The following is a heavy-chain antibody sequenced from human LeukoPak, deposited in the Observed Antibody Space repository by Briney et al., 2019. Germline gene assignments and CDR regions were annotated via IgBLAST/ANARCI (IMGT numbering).Heavy chain of an antibody. J-gene: IGHJ5*02. V-gene: IGHV4-59*12. D-gene: IGHD3-3*01. CDR3: ARGVGLYDFWSGNWFDP. CDR2: IHYRGST. Sequence: SETLSLTCTVSGGSISGYFWSWIRQPPGKGLEYIGYIHYRGSTFYHPSLKSRVTISVDTSKNQFSLKLSSVTAADTAVYYCARGVGLYDFWSGNWFDPWGQGTLVTVSS. CDR1: GGSISGYF.